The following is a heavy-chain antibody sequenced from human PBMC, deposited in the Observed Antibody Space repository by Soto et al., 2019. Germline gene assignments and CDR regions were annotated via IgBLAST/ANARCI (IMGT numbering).Heavy chain of an antibody. CDR1: GFTFSSYS. CDR3: ASLDITMVRGVLDAFDI. CDR2: ISSSSSYI. J-gene: IGHJ3*02. Sequence: GGSLRLSCAASGFTFSSYSMNWVRQAPGKGLEWVSSISSSSSYIYYADPVKGRFTISRDNAKNSLYLQMNSLRAEDTAVYYCASLDITMVRGVLDAFDIWGQGTMVTVSS. D-gene: IGHD3-10*01. V-gene: IGHV3-21*01.